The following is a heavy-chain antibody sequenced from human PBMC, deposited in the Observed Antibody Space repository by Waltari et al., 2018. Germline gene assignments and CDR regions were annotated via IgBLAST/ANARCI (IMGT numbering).Heavy chain of an antibody. CDR1: TFSSYE. J-gene: IGHJ3*02. CDR2: ISSSGSTI. CDR3: ARASVTTRGAGGAFDI. Sequence: TFSSYEMNWVRQAPGKGLEWVSYISSSGSTIYYADSVKGRFTISRDNAKNSLYLQMNSLRAEDTAVYYCARASVTTRGAGGAFDIWGQGTMVTVSS. D-gene: IGHD4-17*01. V-gene: IGHV3-48*03.